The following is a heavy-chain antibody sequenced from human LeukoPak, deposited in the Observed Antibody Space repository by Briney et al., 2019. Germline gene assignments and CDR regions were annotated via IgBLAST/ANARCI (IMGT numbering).Heavy chain of an antibody. D-gene: IGHD3-22*01. J-gene: IGHJ4*02. CDR3: AKDLKYCYDSSGIDY. CDR1: LFTLSSHA. V-gene: IGHV3-23*01. CDR2: ISGSEGST. Sequence: PGGGLRLSRAPSLFTLSSHAMSWVRQDPGEGLEGVSAISGSEGSTSYADSVKGRFTISRDNSKNTLYLQMNSLGAADKAVYNCAKDLKYCYDSSGIDYWGQGTLVTVSS.